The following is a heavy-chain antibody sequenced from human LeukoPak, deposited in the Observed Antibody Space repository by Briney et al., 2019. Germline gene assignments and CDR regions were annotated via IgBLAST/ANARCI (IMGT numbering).Heavy chain of an antibody. CDR2: INHSGST. D-gene: IGHD6-19*01. V-gene: IGHV4-34*01. CDR3: ARGPKNYSSGWYNNY. Sequence: PSETLSLTCAVYGGSFSGYYWSWIRQPPGKGLEWIGEINHSGSTNYNPSLKSRVTIPVDTSKNQFSLKLSSLTAADTAVYYCARGPKNYSSGWYNNYWGQGTLVTVTS. J-gene: IGHJ4*02. CDR1: GGSFSGYY.